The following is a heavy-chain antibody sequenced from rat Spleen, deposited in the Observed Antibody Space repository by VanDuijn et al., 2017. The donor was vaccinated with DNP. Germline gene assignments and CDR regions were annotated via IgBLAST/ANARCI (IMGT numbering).Heavy chain of an antibody. CDR3: ARHDTTGLDY. D-gene: IGHD1-6*01. J-gene: IGHJ2*01. V-gene: IGHV5-7*01. Sequence: EVQLVQSGGGLVQPGRSLKFSCAASGFTFSDYNMAWVRQAPKKGLEWVATISYDGSSTFYRDSVKGQFTVSRDNAKTILYLQMDSLRSEDTATYYCARHDTTGLDYWGQGVMVTVSS. CDR1: GFTFSDYN. CDR2: ISYDGSST.